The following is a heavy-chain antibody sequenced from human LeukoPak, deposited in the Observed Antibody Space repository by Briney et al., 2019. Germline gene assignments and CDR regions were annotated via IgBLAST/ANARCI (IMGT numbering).Heavy chain of an antibody. CDR3: ARDACSSTSCYGYYGSGSYVYYMDV. CDR2: IIPIFGTP. V-gene: IGHV1-69*13. Sequence: SVNLSSKASGGTVSSYAIMLGRRAPGHGREWMGGIIPIFGTPNYAQKFKGRVTINADESTSTAYMELRRLRSEDTAVYYCARDACSSTSCYGYYGSGSYVYYMDVWGKGTTVTISS. D-gene: IGHD2-2*01. J-gene: IGHJ6*03. CDR1: GGTVSSYA.